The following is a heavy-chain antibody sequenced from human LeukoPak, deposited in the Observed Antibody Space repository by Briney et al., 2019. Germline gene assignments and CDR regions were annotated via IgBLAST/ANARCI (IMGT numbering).Heavy chain of an antibody. D-gene: IGHD3-10*01. J-gene: IGHJ4*02. Sequence: GGSLRLSRAASGFTFGSYGMHWVRQAPGKGLEWVAIISYDGTNKYYADSVKGRFTISRDNSKNTLYLQMDSLRAEDTAVYYCAKDAGRTSYYRDYWGQGTLVTVSS. CDR1: GFTFGSYG. CDR3: AKDAGRTSYYRDY. V-gene: IGHV3-30*18. CDR2: ISYDGTNK.